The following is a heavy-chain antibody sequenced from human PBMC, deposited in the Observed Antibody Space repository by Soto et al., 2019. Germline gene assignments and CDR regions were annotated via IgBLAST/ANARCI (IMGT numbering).Heavy chain of an antibody. J-gene: IGHJ5*02. Sequence: QVQLVQSGAEVKKPGASVKVSCKASGYTFSSYGISWVRQAPGQGLEWMGWISAYNGNTNYAQNRQGRVTMTTDTSPSTAYMELRSMRSAAPAVHYCARDQGGGWFDPWGRGTLVTVSS. CDR1: GYTFSSYG. D-gene: IGHD1-26*01. CDR3: ARDQGGGWFDP. V-gene: IGHV1-18*01. CDR2: ISAYNGNT.